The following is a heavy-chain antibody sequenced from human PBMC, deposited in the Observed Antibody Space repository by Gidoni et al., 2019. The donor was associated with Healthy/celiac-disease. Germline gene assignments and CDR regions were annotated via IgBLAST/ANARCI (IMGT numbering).Heavy chain of an antibody. CDR2: IYSGGST. CDR3: ARDYDFWSGFVFDY. Sequence: EVQLVESGGGLVQPGGSLRLSCKVSGFTASSNYMRWVRQAPGKGLEWVSVIYSGGSTYYADSVKGRFTISRDNSKNTLYLQMNSLRAEDTAVYYCARDYDFWSGFVFDYWGQGTLVTVSS. V-gene: IGHV3-66*01. CDR1: GFTASSNY. J-gene: IGHJ4*02. D-gene: IGHD3-3*01.